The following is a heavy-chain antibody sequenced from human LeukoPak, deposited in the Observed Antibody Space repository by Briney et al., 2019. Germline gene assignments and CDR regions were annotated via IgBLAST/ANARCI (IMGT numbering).Heavy chain of an antibody. J-gene: IGHJ4*02. CDR2: ISSSSSYT. Sequence: GGSLRLSCAASGFTFSDYYMSWIRQAPGKGLEWVLYISSSSSYTNYADSVKGRFTISRDNAKNSLYLQMNSLRAEDTAVYYCARDRDARGIAARDWGQGTLVTVSS. CDR3: ARDRDARGIAARD. D-gene: IGHD2-21*01. V-gene: IGHV3-11*06. CDR1: GFTFSDYY.